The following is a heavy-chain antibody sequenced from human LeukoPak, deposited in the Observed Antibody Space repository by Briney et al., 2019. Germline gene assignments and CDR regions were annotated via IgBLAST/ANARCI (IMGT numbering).Heavy chain of an antibody. J-gene: IGHJ4*02. CDR2: FDPEDGET. D-gene: IGHD3-10*01. CDR1: GYTLTELS. V-gene: IGHV1-24*01. Sequence: ASVKVSCKVSGYTLTELSMHWVRQAPGKGLEWMGGFDPEDGETIYAQKFQGRVTMTEDTSTDTAYMELSSLRSEDTAVYYCATGLAMVRGVITDYWGQGTLVTVSS. CDR3: ATGLAMVRGVITDY.